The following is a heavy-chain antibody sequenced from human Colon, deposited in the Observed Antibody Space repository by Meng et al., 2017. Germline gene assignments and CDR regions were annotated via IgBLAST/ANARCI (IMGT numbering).Heavy chain of an antibody. D-gene: IGHD6-19*01. J-gene: IGHJ4*02. Sequence: KLVWLWGGSFKPWGYLRSSCAAQGCSFTRFRLTWVRQSSGQGLEWVSSISTTGTYTYYADSVEGRFTISRDNAKGSVYLEMNSLRVEDTAVYYCARDYTGWYLLDYWGQGTLVTVSS. V-gene: IGHV3-21*01. CDR2: ISTTGTYT. CDR3: ARDYTGWYLLDY. CDR1: GCSFTRFR.